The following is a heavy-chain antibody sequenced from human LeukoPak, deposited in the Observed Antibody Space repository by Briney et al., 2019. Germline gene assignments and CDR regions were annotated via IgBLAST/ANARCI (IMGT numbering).Heavy chain of an antibody. CDR3: ARVRVDRILGATTLLYYFDH. V-gene: IGHV1-8*03. D-gene: IGHD1-26*01. CDR1: GYTFSSYD. Sequence: GASVKVSCKASGYTFSSYDIHWVRQATGQGLEWMGWMNPNSGNTGYAQKFQGRVTITRNTSIGTAYMDLSNLRSEDTAVYYCARVRVDRILGATTLLYYFDHWGQGTLVTVSS. J-gene: IGHJ4*02. CDR2: MNPNSGNT.